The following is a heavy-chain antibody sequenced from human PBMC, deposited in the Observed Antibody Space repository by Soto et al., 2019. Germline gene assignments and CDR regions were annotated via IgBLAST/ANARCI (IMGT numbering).Heavy chain of an antibody. CDR2: INPNSGGT. CDR1: GYTFTGYY. CDR3: ARDSLGYCSGGSCSGYNWFDP. V-gene: IGHV1-2*02. J-gene: IGHJ5*02. Sequence: ASVKVSCKASGYTFTGYYMHWVRQAPGQGLEWMGWINPNSGGTNYAQKFQGRVTMTTDTSISTAYMELSSLRSDDTAVYYCARDSLGYCSGGSCSGYNWFDPWGQGTLVTVSS. D-gene: IGHD2-15*01.